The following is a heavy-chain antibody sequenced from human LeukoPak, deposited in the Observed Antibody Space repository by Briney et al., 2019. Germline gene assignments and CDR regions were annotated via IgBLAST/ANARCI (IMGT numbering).Heavy chain of an antibody. CDR2: IYYTGIT. V-gene: IGHV4-59*01. CDR3: VERYFYN. Sequence: SETLSLTCTVSGGTIRTYYWSWIRQSPGKGLEWIGYIYYTGITSYIPSLKSRVTMSVDTSKNQFSLKMTSMTATDTALYYCVERYFYNWGQGTLVTVSS. CDR1: GGTIRTYY. J-gene: IGHJ4*02. D-gene: IGHD3-3*01.